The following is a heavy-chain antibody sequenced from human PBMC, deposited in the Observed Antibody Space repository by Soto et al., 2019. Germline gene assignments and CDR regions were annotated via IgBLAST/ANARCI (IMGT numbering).Heavy chain of an antibody. CDR3: AIFRCGGDCYSYFDY. Sequence: ASVKVFCKASGYTFTNYAMHWVRQAPGQRLEWMGWINAGNGNTKYSQKFQGRVTITRDTSASTAYMELSSLRSEDTAVYYCAIFRCGGDCYSYFDYWGQGTLVTVSS. V-gene: IGHV1-3*01. J-gene: IGHJ4*02. CDR1: GYTFTNYA. D-gene: IGHD2-21*02. CDR2: INAGNGNT.